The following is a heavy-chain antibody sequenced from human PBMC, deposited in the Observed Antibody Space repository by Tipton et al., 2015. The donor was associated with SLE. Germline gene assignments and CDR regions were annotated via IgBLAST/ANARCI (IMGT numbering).Heavy chain of an antibody. CDR3: ASILDDYNTNWFDP. V-gene: IGHV4-59*01. CDR2: FSNTGST. Sequence: PGLVKPSETLSLTCIVSGGSISSSYWSWIRQPPGKGLEWIGCFSNTGSTNFNPSLKSRVTISVDTSKNQFSLKLTSVTAADTAVYYCASILDDYNTNWFDPWGQGTLVTVSS. CDR1: GGSISSSY. D-gene: IGHD5-24*01. J-gene: IGHJ5*02.